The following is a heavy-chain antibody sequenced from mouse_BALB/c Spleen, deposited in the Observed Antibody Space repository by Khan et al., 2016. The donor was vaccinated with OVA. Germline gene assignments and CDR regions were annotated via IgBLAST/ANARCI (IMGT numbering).Heavy chain of an antibody. Sequence: QVQLKQSGPGLVAPSQSLSIACTVAGFSLTSYDISWIRQPPGKGLEWLGIIWTDGGTNYNSAFMSRLSISKDNSKSQVFLKMNSLQTDDTAIYXCVSALYGYSWFAYWGQGTLVTVSA. CDR2: IWTDGGT. D-gene: IGHD2-2*01. CDR3: VSALYGYSWFAY. V-gene: IGHV2-9-2*01. CDR1: GFSLTSYD. J-gene: IGHJ3*01.